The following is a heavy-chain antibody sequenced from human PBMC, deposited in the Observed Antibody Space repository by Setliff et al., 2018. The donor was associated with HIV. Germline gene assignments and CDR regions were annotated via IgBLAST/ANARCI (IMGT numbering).Heavy chain of an antibody. CDR1: GFSISSDGFY. D-gene: IGHD6-6*01. Sequence: SETLSLTCTLSGFSISSDGFYWNWIRQRPGKGLEWIGFIYYSGSTYYYGGSTYYNPSLKSRVTISVDTSKNQFSLKLSSVTAADTAVYYCARHDTEYSSYPIDYWGQGNLVTVSS. J-gene: IGHJ4*02. CDR3: ARHDTEYSSYPIDY. CDR2: IYYSGSTYYYGGST. V-gene: IGHV4-39*01.